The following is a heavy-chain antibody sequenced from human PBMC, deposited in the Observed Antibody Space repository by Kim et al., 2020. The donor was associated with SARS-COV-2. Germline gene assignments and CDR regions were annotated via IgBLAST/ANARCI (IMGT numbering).Heavy chain of an antibody. V-gene: IGHV1-2*02. J-gene: IGHJ4*02. CDR3: ARRYSYGNTDY. CDR1: GYSFTGYY. Sequence: ASVKVSCKASGYSFTGYYMHWVRQAPGQGLEWMGWINPNSGGTNHAQKFQGRVTMTRDTSISTAYMELSRLRSDDTAVYYCARRYSYGNTDYWGQGTLVTVSS. CDR2: INPNSGGT. D-gene: IGHD5-18*01.